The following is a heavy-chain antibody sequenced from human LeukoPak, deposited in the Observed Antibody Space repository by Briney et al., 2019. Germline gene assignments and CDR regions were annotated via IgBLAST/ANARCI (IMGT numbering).Heavy chain of an antibody. CDR2: INPNSGGT. Sequence: ASVKVSCKASGYTFTGYYMHWVRQAPGQGLEWMGWINPNSGGTNYAQKFQDRVTMTRDTSISTAYMELSRLRSDDTAVYYCAREADFWSGYLSHERGPYFDYWGQGTLVTVSS. CDR1: GYTFTGYY. J-gene: IGHJ4*02. V-gene: IGHV1-2*02. CDR3: AREADFWSGYLSHERGPYFDY. D-gene: IGHD3-3*01.